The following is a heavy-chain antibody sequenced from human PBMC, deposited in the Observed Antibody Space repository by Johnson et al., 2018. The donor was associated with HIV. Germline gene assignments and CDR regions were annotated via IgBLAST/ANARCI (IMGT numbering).Heavy chain of an antibody. J-gene: IGHJ3*02. V-gene: IGHV3-30-3*01. D-gene: IGHD5-24*01. CDR3: TCRRDGYNLIGI. Sequence: QVQLVESGGGVVQPGRSLRLSCAASGFTFSSYAMHWVRQAPGKGLEWVAVISYDGSNKYYADSVKGRFTISRDNSKNTAYLQMNSLKTEDTAVYYCTCRRDGYNLIGIWGQGTMVTVSS. CDR2: ISYDGSNK. CDR1: GFTFSSYA.